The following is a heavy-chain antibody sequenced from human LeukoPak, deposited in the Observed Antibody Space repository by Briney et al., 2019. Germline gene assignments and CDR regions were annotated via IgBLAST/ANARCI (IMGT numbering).Heavy chain of an antibody. V-gene: IGHV4-39*01. J-gene: IGHJ5*02. CDR1: GGSISSSSYY. CDR2: INHSGST. Sequence: PSETLSLTCTVSGGSISSSSYYWGWIRQPPGKGLEWIGEINHSGSTNYNPSLKSRVTISVDTSKDQFSLKLSSVTAADTAVYYCARHYTWGITMVRGVIKESWFDPWGQGTLVTVSS. CDR3: ARHYTWGITMVRGVIKESWFDP. D-gene: IGHD3-10*01.